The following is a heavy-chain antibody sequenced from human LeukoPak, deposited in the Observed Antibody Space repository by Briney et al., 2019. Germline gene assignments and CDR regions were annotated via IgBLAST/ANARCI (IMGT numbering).Heavy chain of an antibody. D-gene: IGHD2-21*02. J-gene: IGHJ4*02. Sequence: KPSQTLSLTCSVSGGSISSGNYYWSWIRQHPGKGLEWIGYIYYSGSTYYNPSLKSRVTISVDTSKNQFSLKLSSVTAADTAVYYCARDYRAYCGGDCYPSGFDYWGQGTLVTVSS. V-gene: IGHV4-31*03. CDR3: ARDYRAYCGGDCYPSGFDY. CDR1: GGSISSGNYY. CDR2: IYYSGST.